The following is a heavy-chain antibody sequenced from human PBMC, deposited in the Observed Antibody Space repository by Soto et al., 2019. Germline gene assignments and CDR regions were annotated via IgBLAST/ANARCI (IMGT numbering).Heavy chain of an antibody. Sequence: GESLKISCKGSGYSFTSYWSSWVRQMPGKGLEWMGRIDPSDSYTNYSPSFQGHVTISADKSISTAYLQWSSLKASDTAMYYCARHEEYSSGWYYFDYWGQGTLVTVSS. CDR2: IDPSDSYT. CDR1: GYSFTSYW. J-gene: IGHJ4*02. CDR3: ARHEEYSSGWYYFDY. V-gene: IGHV5-10-1*01. D-gene: IGHD6-13*01.